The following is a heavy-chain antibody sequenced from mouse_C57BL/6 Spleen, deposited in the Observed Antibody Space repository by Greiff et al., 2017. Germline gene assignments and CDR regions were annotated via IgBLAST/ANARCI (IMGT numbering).Heavy chain of an antibody. V-gene: IGHV1-81*01. CDR3: ADRGAY. Sequence: VHVKQSGAELARPGASVKLSCKASGYTFTSYGISWVKQRTGQGLEWIGEIYPRSGNTYYNEKFKGKATLTADKSSSTAYMELRSLTSEDSAVYFCADRGAYWGQGTLVTVSA. CDR2: IYPRSGNT. J-gene: IGHJ3*01. CDR1: GYTFTSYG.